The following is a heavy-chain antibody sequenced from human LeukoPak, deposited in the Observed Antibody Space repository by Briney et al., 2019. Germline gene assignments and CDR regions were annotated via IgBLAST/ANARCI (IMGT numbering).Heavy chain of an antibody. D-gene: IGHD6-19*01. J-gene: IGHJ4*02. CDR1: GFTFSSYA. CDR3: AKRKPEPGIAVAGPFYYFDY. V-gene: IGHV3-23*01. Sequence: GGSLRLSCAASGFTFSSYAMSWVRQAPGKGLEWVSAISGSGVSTYYADSVKCRFTISRDNSKKTLYLQMNSLRDEDTAVYYCAKRKPEPGIAVAGPFYYFDYWGQGTLVTVSS. CDR2: ISGSGVST.